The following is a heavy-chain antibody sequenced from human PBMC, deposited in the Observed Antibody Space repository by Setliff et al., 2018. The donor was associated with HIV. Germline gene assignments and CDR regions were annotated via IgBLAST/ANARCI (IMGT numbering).Heavy chain of an antibody. CDR2: IYTSGTT. D-gene: IGHD3-3*01. Sequence: SETLSLTCTVSGGSISSSSYYWSWIRQPAGKGLEWIGRIYTSGTTNYNPSLKRRVTMSVDTSKNQFSLKLSSVTAADTAVYYCARNFWNGPPDYYYYGLDVWGQGTTVTVSS. J-gene: IGHJ6*02. CDR1: GGSISSSSYY. V-gene: IGHV4-61*02. CDR3: ARNFWNGPPDYYYYGLDV.